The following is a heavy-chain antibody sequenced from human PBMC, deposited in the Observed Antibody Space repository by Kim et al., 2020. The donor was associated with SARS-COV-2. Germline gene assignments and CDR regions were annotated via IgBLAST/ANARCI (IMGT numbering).Heavy chain of an antibody. V-gene: IGHV4-31*02. CDR3: GRGDFWSGYSIDY. J-gene: IGHJ4*02. Sequence: SYNQSLKSRVTISIDTAKNQFSLNLSSVTAADTAVYYCGRGDFWSGYSIDYWGQGTLVTVSS. D-gene: IGHD3-3*01.